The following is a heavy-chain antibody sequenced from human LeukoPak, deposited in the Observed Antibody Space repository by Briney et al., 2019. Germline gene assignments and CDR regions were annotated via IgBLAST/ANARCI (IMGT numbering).Heavy chain of an antibody. V-gene: IGHV4-30-4*08. CDR2: IYYSGST. D-gene: IGHD3-3*01. CDR3: ARAYDFWSGNYYYYMDV. Sequence: PSETLSLTCTVSGGSISSGDYYWSWIRQPPGKGQEWIGYIYYSGSTYYNPSLKSRVTISVDTSKNQFSLKLSSVTAADTAVYYCARAYDFWSGNYYYYMDVWGKGTTVTVSS. J-gene: IGHJ6*03. CDR1: GGSISSGDYY.